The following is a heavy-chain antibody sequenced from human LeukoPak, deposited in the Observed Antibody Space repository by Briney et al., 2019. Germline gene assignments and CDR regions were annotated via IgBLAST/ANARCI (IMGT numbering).Heavy chain of an antibody. D-gene: IGHD3-3*01. J-gene: IGHJ4*02. CDR3: ARGTTIFAVVSYPDY. CDR2: IWSDGTNK. CDR1: GFTFSRYG. V-gene: IGHV3-33*01. Sequence: GGSLRLSCAASGFTFSRYGMHWFRQAPGKGLEWVAVIWSDGTNKYYADSVKGRFTISRDNSQNTLYLQMNSLRAEDTAVYYCARGTTIFAVVSYPDYWGQGTLVTVSS.